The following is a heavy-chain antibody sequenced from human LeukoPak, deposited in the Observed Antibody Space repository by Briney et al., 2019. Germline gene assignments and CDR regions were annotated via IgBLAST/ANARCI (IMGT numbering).Heavy chain of an antibody. CDR2: IYWNDDK. Sequence: ESGPTLVKPPQTLTLTCTLSGVSLSTSGVGVGWIRQPPGKAPEWLALIYWNDDKRYSPSLKSSLTITKDTSKNQVVLTMTNMDPVDTATYYCARSSSSWYDFDYWGQGTLVTVSS. V-gene: IGHV2-5*01. CDR3: ARSSSSWYDFDY. J-gene: IGHJ4*02. CDR1: GVSLSTSGVG. D-gene: IGHD6-13*01.